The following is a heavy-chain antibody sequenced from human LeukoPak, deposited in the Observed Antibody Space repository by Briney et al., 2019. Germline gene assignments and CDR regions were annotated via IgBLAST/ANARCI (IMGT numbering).Heavy chain of an antibody. CDR1: GFTFSSYW. CDR2: IKQDGSEK. V-gene: IGHV3-7*01. Sequence: HAGGSLRLSCAASGFTFSSYWMSWVRQAPGKGLEWVANIKQDGSEKYYVDSVKGRFTISRDNSKNTLYLQMNSLRAEDTAVYYCAREEATYYYDSSGFLDYWGQGTLVTVSS. CDR3: AREEATYYYDSSGFLDY. J-gene: IGHJ4*02. D-gene: IGHD3-22*01.